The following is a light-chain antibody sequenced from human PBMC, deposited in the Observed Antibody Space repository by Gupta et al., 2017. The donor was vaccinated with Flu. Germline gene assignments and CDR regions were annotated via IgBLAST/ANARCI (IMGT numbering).Light chain of an antibody. CDR2: DAS. CDR3: RHRGNWPPYS. V-gene: IGKV3-11*01. CDR1: QTVGNY. Sequence: EIVLTQSPATLSLSPGERATLSCRASQTVGNYLAWYQQKPGQIPRLLIYDASSRTTGVPARFSGSGYGKDFTLTITSREPEDFAVYYCRHRGNWPPYSFGQGTKLEI. J-gene: IGKJ2*01.